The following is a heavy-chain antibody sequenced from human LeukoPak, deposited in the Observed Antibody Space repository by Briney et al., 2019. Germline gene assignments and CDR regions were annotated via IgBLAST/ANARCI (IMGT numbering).Heavy chain of an antibody. CDR2: ISSSGSTI. CDR3: ARDPERHCDSWSGYYEGDY. V-gene: IGHV3-11*01. D-gene: IGHD3-3*01. CDR1: GFTFSDYY. J-gene: IGHJ4*02. Sequence: GGSLRLSCAASGFTFSDYYMSWIRQAPGKGLEWVSYISSSGSTIYYADSVKGRFTISRDNAKNSLYLQMNSLRAEDTAVYYCARDPERHCDSWSGYYEGDYWGQGTLVTVSS.